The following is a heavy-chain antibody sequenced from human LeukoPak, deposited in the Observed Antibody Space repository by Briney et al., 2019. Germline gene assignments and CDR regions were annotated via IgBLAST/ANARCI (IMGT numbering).Heavy chain of an antibody. D-gene: IGHD3-3*01. CDR3: AKEKTYDFWSGFYPFDY. Sequence: GGSLRLSCAASGFTFSSYGMHWVRQAPGKGLEWVAFIRYDGSNKYYADSVKGRFTISRDNSKNTLYPQMNSLRAEDTAVYYCAKEKTYDFWSGFYPFDYWGQGTLVTVSS. J-gene: IGHJ4*02. V-gene: IGHV3-30*02. CDR1: GFTFSSYG. CDR2: IRYDGSNK.